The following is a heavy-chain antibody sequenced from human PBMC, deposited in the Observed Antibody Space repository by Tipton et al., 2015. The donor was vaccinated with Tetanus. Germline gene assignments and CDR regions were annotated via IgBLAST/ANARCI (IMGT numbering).Heavy chain of an antibody. V-gene: IGHV3-23*01. D-gene: IGHD3-22*01. J-gene: IGHJ5*02. CDR1: GFTFSDYA. CDR3: ARGAFIPSRFNWFDP. CDR2: LSGSGNTA. Sequence: GSLRLSCAASGFTFSDYAMSWVRQAPGAGLEWVSTLSGSGNTAYYADSVKGRFSISRDNSIDTLFLLMTSLRVEDTAVYYCARGAFIPSRFNWFDPWGQGTLVTVSS.